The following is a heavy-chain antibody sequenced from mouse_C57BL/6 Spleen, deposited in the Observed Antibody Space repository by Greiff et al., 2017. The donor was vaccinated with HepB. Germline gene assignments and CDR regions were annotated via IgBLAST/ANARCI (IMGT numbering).Heavy chain of an antibody. CDR1: GFTFSSYT. D-gene: IGHD6-2*01. V-gene: IGHV5-9*01. CDR3: ARQRVSLDY. Sequence: EVKVEESGGGLVKPGGSLKLSCAASGFTFSSYTMSWVRQTPEKRLEWVATISGGGGNTYYPDSVKGRFTISRDNAKNTLYLQMSSLRSEDTALYYCARQRVSLDYWGQGTTLTVSS. CDR2: ISGGGGNT. J-gene: IGHJ2*01.